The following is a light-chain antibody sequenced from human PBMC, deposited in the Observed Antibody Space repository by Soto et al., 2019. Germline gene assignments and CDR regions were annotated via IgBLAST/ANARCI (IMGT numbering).Light chain of an antibody. Sequence: VLTQPPSASGTPGQRVTISCSGGSSNIGTNAVNWYQQLPGTAPKLLIYNNNQRPSGVPDRFSGSKSGTSASLAISGLQSEDEADYYCAAWDDSLNAYVFGTGTKVTVL. V-gene: IGLV1-44*01. J-gene: IGLJ1*01. CDR3: AAWDDSLNAYV. CDR2: NNN. CDR1: SSNIGTNA.